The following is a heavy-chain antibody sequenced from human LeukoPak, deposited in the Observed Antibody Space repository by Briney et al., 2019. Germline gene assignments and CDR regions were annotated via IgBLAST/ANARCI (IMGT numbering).Heavy chain of an antibody. J-gene: IGHJ3*02. CDR2: INHSGST. V-gene: IGHV4-34*01. Sequence: PSETLSLTCAVYGGSFSGYYWSWIRQPPGKGLEWIGEINHSGSTNYNPSLKSRVTISVDTSKNQFSLTLSSVTAADTAVYYCARFGAGSSGWYRRYAFDIWGQGTMVTVSS. CDR1: GGSFSGYY. D-gene: IGHD6-19*01. CDR3: ARFGAGSSGWYRRYAFDI.